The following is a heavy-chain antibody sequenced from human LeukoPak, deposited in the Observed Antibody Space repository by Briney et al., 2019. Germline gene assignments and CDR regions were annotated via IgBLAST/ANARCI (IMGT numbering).Heavy chain of an antibody. CDR3: ARWSGSYFDY. J-gene: IGHJ4*02. V-gene: IGHV4-39*01. D-gene: IGHD1-26*01. CDR2: IYYSGST. Sequence: WKTLSLTCTVSGGSISSSNYYWGWIRQPPGKGLEWIGSIYYSGSTYYNPSLKSRVTISVDTSKNQFSLKLSSVTAADTAVYYCARWSGSYFDYWGQGTLVTVSS. CDR1: GGSISSSNYY.